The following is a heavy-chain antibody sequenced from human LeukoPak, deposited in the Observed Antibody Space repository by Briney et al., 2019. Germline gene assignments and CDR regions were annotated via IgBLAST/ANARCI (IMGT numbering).Heavy chain of an antibody. V-gene: IGHV3-30*02. D-gene: IGHD1-26*01. J-gene: IGHJ4*02. CDR2: IRHDGSSK. Sequence: GGSLRLSCVASGFSFSTYGMHWVRQAPGKGLEWVAFIRHDGSSKYYADSVKGRFTISRDNAKNSLYLQMNSLRAEDTAVYYCARESLLLRRTYFDYWGQGTLVTVSS. CDR1: GFSFSTYG. CDR3: ARESLLLRRTYFDY.